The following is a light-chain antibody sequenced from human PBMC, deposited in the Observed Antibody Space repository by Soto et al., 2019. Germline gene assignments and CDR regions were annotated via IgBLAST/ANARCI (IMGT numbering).Light chain of an antibody. V-gene: IGKV3-20*01. CDR3: QQFGSSPFT. CDR2: GAS. CDR1: QSLISNY. J-gene: IGKJ3*01. Sequence: EIVLTQSPGTLSLSPGERATLSCRASQSLISNYLAWYQQRPGQAPRLLIYGASNRATGIPDRFRGSGSGTDFTLTISKLEPEDFAVYYCQQFGSSPFTFGPGTKVDI.